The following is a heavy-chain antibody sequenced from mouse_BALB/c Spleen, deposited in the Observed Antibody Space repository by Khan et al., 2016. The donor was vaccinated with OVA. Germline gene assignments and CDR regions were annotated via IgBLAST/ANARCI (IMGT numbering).Heavy chain of an antibody. Sequence: EVQLQESGPGLVKPSRSLSLTCSVTGYSITSAYYWNWIRQFPGNKLEWMGYISSGGSFNYNPSLKNRISITRDTSKNQFFLKLNSVTPEDTATYDCARAGRWFDYWGQGTLVTVSA. CDR2: ISSGGSF. V-gene: IGHV3-6*02. D-gene: IGHD3-3*01. CDR3: ARAGRWFDY. CDR1: GYSITSAYY. J-gene: IGHJ3*01.